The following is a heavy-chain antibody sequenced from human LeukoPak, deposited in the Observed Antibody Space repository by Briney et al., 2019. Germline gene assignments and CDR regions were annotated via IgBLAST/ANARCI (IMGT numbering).Heavy chain of an antibody. CDR2: IYHSGST. D-gene: IGHD3-10*01. CDR1: GYSISSGYY. J-gene: IGHJ4*01. V-gene: IGHV4-38-2*01. CDR3: ASRVYGLGSFNY. Sequence: KPSETLSLTCAVSGYSISSGYYWGWIRQSPGKGLEWIGNIYHSGSTYKNPSLKSRVTISVDTSKNQFSLKVSSVTAADTAVYYCASRVYGLGSFNYWGQGTLVTVCS.